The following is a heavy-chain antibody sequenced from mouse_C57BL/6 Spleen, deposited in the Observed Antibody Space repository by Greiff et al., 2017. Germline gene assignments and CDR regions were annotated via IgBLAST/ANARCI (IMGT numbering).Heavy chain of an antibody. CDR1: GYTFTSYW. CDR2: INPSNGGT. CDR3: AKASAWDGFAY. D-gene: IGHD4-1*01. J-gene: IGHJ3*01. V-gene: IGHV1-53*01. Sequence: QVQLQQPGTELVKPGASVKLSCKASGYTFTSYWMHWVKQRPGQGLEWIGNINPSNGGTNYNEKFKSKATLTVDKSSSTAYMQLSSLASEDSAVCYSAKASAWDGFAYWGQGTPVTVSA.